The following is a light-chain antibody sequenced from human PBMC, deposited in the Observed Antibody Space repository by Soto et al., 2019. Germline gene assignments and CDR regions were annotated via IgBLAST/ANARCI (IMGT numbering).Light chain of an antibody. J-gene: IGLJ3*02. CDR1: SGHSSYI. V-gene: IGLV4-60*01. CDR3: ETWGSNLRV. CDR2: LEGSGSY. Sequence: QLVLTQSSSASASLGSSVKLTCTLSSGHSSYIIAWHQQQPGKAPRYLMKLEGSGSYNQGSVVPDRFSGSSSGTDRSLTIATRELEDEADYYCETWGSNLRVFGRGTQLTVL.